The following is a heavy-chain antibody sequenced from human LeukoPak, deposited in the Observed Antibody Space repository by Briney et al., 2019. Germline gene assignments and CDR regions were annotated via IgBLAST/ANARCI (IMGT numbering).Heavy chain of an antibody. D-gene: IGHD3-3*01. J-gene: IGHJ4*02. CDR3: AIAWASYYDFWSGYD. V-gene: IGHV1-69*13. CDR1: GGTFSSYA. Sequence: ASVKVSCKASGGTFSSYAISWVRQAPGQGLEWVGGIIPIFGTANYAQKFQGRVTITADESTSTAYMELSSLRSEDTAVYYCAIAWASYYDFWSGYDWGQGTLVAVSS. CDR2: IIPIFGTA.